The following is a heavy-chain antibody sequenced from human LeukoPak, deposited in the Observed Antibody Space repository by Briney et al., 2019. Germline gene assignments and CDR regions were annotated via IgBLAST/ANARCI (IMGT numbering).Heavy chain of an antibody. Sequence: PGRSLRLSCAASGFTFSSYAMHWVRQAPGKGLEWVTVISYDGSNKYYADSVKGRFTISKDNSKNTLSLHMNSPRAEDTAVYYCARDETRYYGSGSSPPAYYYYYGMDVWGQGTTVTVSS. V-gene: IGHV3-30-3*01. CDR3: ARDETRYYGSGSSPPAYYYYYGMDV. CDR2: ISYDGSNK. D-gene: IGHD3-10*01. J-gene: IGHJ6*02. CDR1: GFTFSSYA.